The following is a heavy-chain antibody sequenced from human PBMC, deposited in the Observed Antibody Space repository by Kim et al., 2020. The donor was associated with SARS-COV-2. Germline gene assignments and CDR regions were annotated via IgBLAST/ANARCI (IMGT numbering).Heavy chain of an antibody. Sequence: ASVKVSCKASGYTFTGYYMHWVRQAPGQGLEWMGWINPNSGGTNYAQKFQGWVTMTRDTSISTAYMELSRLRSDDTAAYYCARDRSAPGVPHAFDIWGQGTMVTVSS. J-gene: IGHJ3*02. D-gene: IGHD3-10*01. CDR3: ARDRSAPGVPHAFDI. CDR1: GYTFTGYY. CDR2: INPNSGGT. V-gene: IGHV1-2*04.